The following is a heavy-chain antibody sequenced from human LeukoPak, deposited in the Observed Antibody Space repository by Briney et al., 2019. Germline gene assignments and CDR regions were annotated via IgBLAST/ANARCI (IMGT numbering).Heavy chain of an antibody. CDR2: INPNSGNT. D-gene: IGHD3-22*01. CDR1: GYTLTGYY. V-gene: IGHV1-8*02. J-gene: IGHJ3*02. Sequence: SSVKVSCKASGYTLTGYYMHWVRQAPGQGLEWMGWINPNSGNTGYAQKFQGRVTMTRNTSIGTAYMELSSLRSEDTAVYYCARALYDSSGCWAFDIWGQGTMVTVSS. CDR3: ARALYDSSGCWAFDI.